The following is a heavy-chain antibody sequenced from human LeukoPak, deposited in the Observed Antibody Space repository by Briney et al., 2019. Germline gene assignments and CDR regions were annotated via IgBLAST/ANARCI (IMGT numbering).Heavy chain of an antibody. D-gene: IGHD2-2*01. CDR3: ARQKRYCSSISCFYFDS. Sequence: SETLSLTCTVSGGSVSSAGYYWGWIRQPPGKGLEWIGSAYYTGSTFYNPSLKSRVSISVDTSKNQFSLKLSSVTAPDTAVYYCARQKRYCSSISCFYFDSWGQGTLVTVSS. J-gene: IGHJ4*02. CDR2: AYYTGST. V-gene: IGHV4-39*01. CDR1: GGSVSSAGYY.